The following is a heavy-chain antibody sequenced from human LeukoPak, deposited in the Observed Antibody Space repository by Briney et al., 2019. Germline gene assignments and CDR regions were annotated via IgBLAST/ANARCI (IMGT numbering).Heavy chain of an antibody. D-gene: IGHD2-2*01. CDR1: GFTFSSYA. CDR2: ISGSGGST. V-gene: IGHV3-23*01. CDR3: AKDRLRYCSSTSCLGAFDI. J-gene: IGHJ3*02. Sequence: GGSLRLSCAASGFTFSSYAMSWVRQAPGKGLEWVSAISGSGGSTYYADSVKGRFTISRDNSKNTLYLQMNSLRAEDTAVYYCAKDRLRYCSSTSCLGAFDIWGQGTVVTVSS.